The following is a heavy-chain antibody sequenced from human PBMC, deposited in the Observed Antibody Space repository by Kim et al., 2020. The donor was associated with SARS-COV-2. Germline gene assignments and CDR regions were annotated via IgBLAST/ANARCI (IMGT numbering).Heavy chain of an antibody. Sequence: SETLSLTCAVYGGSFSGYYWSWIRQPPGKGLEWIGEINHSGSTNYNPSLKSRVTISVDTSKNQFSLKLSSVTAADTAVYYCARATPYQLLSSFAEYFQH. V-gene: IGHV4-34*01. CDR1: GGSFSGYY. CDR2: INHSGST. J-gene: IGHJ1*01. D-gene: IGHD2-2*01. CDR3: ARATPYQLLSSFAEYFQH.